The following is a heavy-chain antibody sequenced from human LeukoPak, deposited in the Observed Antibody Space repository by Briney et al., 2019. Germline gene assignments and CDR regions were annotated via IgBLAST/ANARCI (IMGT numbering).Heavy chain of an antibody. J-gene: IGHJ4*02. V-gene: IGHV3-30*04. Sequence: PGGSLRLSCAASGFTFSSYAMHWVRQAPGKGLEWVAVISYDGSNKYYADSVKGRFTISRDNSKSTLYLQMNSLRAEDTAVYYCARDLQDYWGQGTLVTVSS. CDR2: ISYDGSNK. CDR3: ARDLQDY. CDR1: GFTFSSYA.